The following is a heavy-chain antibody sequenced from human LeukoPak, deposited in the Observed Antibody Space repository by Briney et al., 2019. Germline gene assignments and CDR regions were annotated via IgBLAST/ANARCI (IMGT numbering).Heavy chain of an antibody. CDR3: ARGSQQLQHRLRVLDY. D-gene: IGHD6-13*01. Sequence: PGGSLRPSCAASGFTFSSYSMNWVRQAPGKGLEWVSYISSSSSTIYYADSVKGRFTISRDNAKNSLYLQMNSLRAEDTAVYYCARGSQQLQHRLRVLDYWGQGTLVTVSS. V-gene: IGHV3-48*01. CDR2: ISSSSSTI. J-gene: IGHJ4*02. CDR1: GFTFSSYS.